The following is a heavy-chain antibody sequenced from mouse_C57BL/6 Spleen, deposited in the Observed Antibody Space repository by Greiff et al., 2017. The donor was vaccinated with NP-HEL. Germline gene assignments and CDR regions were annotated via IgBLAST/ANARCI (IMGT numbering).Heavy chain of an antibody. D-gene: IGHD2-4*01. CDR2: IYPGDGDT. V-gene: IGHV1-82*01. CDR1: GYAFSSSW. CDR3: AREGDDYGEYAMDY. J-gene: IGHJ4*01. Sequence: VQLQQSGPELVKPGASVKISCKASGYAFSSSWMNWVKQRPGKGLEWIGRIYPGDGDTNYNGKFKGQATLTADNSTSTAYMQLSSLTAEDSAVYFCAREGDDYGEYAMDYWGQGTSVTVSS.